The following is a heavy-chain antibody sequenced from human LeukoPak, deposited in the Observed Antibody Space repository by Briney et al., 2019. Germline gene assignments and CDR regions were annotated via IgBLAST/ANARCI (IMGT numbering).Heavy chain of an antibody. D-gene: IGHD4-17*01. CDR1: GDTFTSYY. Sequence: SEKVSCKASGDTFTSYYMHWVRQAPGQGLEWMGIINPSGGSTSYAQKFQGRVTMTRDTSTSTVYMELSSLRSEDTAVYYCAREAREVITATTPSGYFHYWDQGTLVTVSS. CDR2: INPSGGST. J-gene: IGHJ4*02. CDR3: AREAREVITATTPSGYFHY. V-gene: IGHV1-46*01.